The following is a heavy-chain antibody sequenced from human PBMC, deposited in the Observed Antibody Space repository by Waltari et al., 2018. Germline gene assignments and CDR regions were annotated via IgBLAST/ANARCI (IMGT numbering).Heavy chain of an antibody. CDR3: AKDKGAARALDY. V-gene: IGHV3-23*03. CDR1: GFTFSSYA. J-gene: IGHJ4*02. Sequence: EVQLLESGGGLVQPAGSLRLSCAASGFTFSSYAMSWVRQAPGKGLEWVSVIYSGGSTYYADSVKGRFTISRDNSKNTLYLQMNSLRAEDTAVYYCAKDKGAARALDYWGQGTLVTVSS. CDR2: IYSGGST. D-gene: IGHD6-25*01.